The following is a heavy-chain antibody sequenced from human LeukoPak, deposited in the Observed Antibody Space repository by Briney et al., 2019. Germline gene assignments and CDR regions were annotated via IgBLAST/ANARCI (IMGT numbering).Heavy chain of an antibody. CDR3: ARLGYYNSTSCYVDAFDI. CDR1: GYTFTSYG. Sequence: ASVKVSCKASGYTFTSYGINWVRQAPGQGLEWMGWISAYNGNTNYAQKLQGRVTMTTDTSTSTAYMELRSLRSDDTAVYYCARLGYYNSTSCYVDAFDIWGQGTMVTVSS. CDR2: ISAYNGNT. V-gene: IGHV1-18*01. D-gene: IGHD2-2*01. J-gene: IGHJ3*02.